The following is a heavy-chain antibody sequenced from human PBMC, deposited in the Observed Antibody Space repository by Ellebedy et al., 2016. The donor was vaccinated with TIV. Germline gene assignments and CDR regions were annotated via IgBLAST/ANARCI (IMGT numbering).Heavy chain of an antibody. V-gene: IGHV3-15*01. CDR2: IKSKTDGGTT. D-gene: IGHD6-13*01. J-gene: IGHJ4*02. CDR3: TTDRRSSWYRGDYFDY. Sequence: GESLKISCSASGFTYNQYGMHWVRQAPGKGLEWVGRIKSKTDGGTTDYAAHVKGRFTISRDDSKNTLYLQMNSLKTEDTAVYYCTTDRRSSWYRGDYFDYWGQGTLVTVSS. CDR1: GFTYNQYG.